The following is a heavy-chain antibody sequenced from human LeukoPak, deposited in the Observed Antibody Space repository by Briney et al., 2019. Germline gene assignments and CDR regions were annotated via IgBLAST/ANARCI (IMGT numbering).Heavy chain of an antibody. D-gene: IGHD3-16*02. CDR2: IYSGGAT. CDR3: ARGDVWGSYRWPFAY. Sequence: GGSLRLSCAASGFTVSSNYMSWVRQAPGKGLEWVSSIYSGGATYYADSVKGRFTISRDNSKNTLYLQMNSLRAEDTAVYYCARGDVWGSYRWPFAYWGQGTLVTVSS. V-gene: IGHV3-66*01. CDR1: GFTVSSNY. J-gene: IGHJ4*02.